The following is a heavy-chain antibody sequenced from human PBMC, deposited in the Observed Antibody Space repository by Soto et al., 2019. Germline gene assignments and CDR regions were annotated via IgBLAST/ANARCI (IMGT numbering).Heavy chain of an antibody. CDR2: INHSGST. CDR3: ASSGFGTTIVVVPAAAAFDI. J-gene: IGHJ3*02. V-gene: IGHV4-34*01. Sequence: SETLSLTCAVYGGSFSGYYWSWIRQPPGKGLEWIGEINHSGSTNYNPSLKSRFTISVDTSKNQFSLKLSSVTAADTAVYYCASSGFGTTIVVVPAAAAFDIWGQGTMVTVSS. D-gene: IGHD2-2*01. CDR1: GGSFSGYY.